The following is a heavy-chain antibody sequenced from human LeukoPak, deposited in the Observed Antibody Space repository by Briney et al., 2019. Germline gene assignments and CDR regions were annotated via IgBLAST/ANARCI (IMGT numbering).Heavy chain of an antibody. CDR1: GGSISSSSYY. Sequence: SETLSLTCTVSGGSISSSSYYWGWIRQPPGKGLEWIGSIYYSGSTYYNPSLKSRVTISVDTSKNQFSLKLSSVTAADTAVYYCARVVATIFRRYYYYMDVWGKGTTVTISS. CDR3: ARVVATIFRRYYYYMDV. D-gene: IGHD5-12*01. J-gene: IGHJ6*03. CDR2: IYYSGST. V-gene: IGHV4-39*07.